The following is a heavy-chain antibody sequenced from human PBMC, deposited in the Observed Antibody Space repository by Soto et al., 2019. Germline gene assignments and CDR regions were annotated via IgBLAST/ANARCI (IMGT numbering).Heavy chain of an antibody. CDR2: ISGSGGST. CDR1: GFTFSSYA. D-gene: IGHD5-12*01. J-gene: IGHJ4*02. Sequence: EVQLLESGGGLVQPGGSLRLSCAASGFTFSSYAMSWVRQAPGKGLEWVSAISGSGGSTYYADSVKGRFTISRDNSKNTLYLQMNGLRAEDTAVYYCAKRHSSGYDLFDYWGQGTLVTVSS. CDR3: AKRHSSGYDLFDY. V-gene: IGHV3-23*01.